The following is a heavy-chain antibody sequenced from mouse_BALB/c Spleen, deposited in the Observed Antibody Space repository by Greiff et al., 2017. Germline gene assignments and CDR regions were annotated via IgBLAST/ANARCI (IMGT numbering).Heavy chain of an antibody. J-gene: IGHJ1*01. CDR3: AREGGTGLYWYFDV. CDR2: IWAGGST. V-gene: IGHV2-9*02. CDR1: GFSLTSYG. Sequence: VQLQQSGPGLVAPSQSLSITCTVSGFSLTSYGVHWVRQPPGKGLEWLGVIWAGGSTNYNSALMSRLSISKDNSKSQVFLKMNSLQTDDTAMYYCAREGGTGLYWYFDVWGAGTTVTVSS. D-gene: IGHD3-3*01.